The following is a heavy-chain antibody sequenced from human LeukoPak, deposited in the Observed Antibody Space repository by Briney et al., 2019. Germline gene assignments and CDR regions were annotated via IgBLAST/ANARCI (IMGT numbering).Heavy chain of an antibody. Sequence: GGSLRLSCAASGFTFSNYRMSWVRQAPGKGLEWVANIKQDGSEKYYVDSVKGRFTISRDNAKNSLYLQMNSLRAEDTAVYYCARDQGGVGYWGQGTLVTVSS. D-gene: IGHD3-16*01. CDR1: GFTFSNYR. CDR2: IKQDGSEK. CDR3: ARDQGGVGY. J-gene: IGHJ4*02. V-gene: IGHV3-7*01.